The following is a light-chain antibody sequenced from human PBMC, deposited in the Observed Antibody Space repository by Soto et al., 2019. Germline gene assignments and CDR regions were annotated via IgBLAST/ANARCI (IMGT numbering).Light chain of an antibody. J-gene: IGLJ2*01. CDR1: NIGSKS. Sequence: SYELTQPPSVSVAPGKTARITCGGNNIGSKSVNWYQQKPGQAPVLVIYYDSDRPSGIPERFSGSNSGNTATLTISRVEAGDEADYYCQVWDSYSDHVVFGGGTKLTVL. V-gene: IGLV3-21*04. CDR3: QVWDSYSDHVV. CDR2: YDS.